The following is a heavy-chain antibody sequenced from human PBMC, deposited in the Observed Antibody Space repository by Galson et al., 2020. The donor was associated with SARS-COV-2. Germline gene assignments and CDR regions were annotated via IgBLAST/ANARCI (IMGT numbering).Heavy chain of an antibody. CDR3: ARDKGIMFISEYFDY. Sequence: GESLKISCAASGITFSSYSMNWFRQAPGKGLEWVSSITGSSRYMYYADPVKGRFTISRDNAKNSLYLQIDSLRADDTAVYYCARDKGIMFISEYFDYWGQGTLVAVSS. CDR1: GITFSSYS. V-gene: IGHV3-21*01. J-gene: IGHJ4*02. D-gene: IGHD2-21*01. CDR2: ITGSSRYM.